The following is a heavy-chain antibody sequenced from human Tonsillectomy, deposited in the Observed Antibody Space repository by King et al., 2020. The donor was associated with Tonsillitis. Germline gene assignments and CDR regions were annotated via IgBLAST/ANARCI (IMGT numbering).Heavy chain of an antibody. CDR3: ARTLWVPTGITINNWLDT. J-gene: IGHJ5*02. CDR1: GGSFSGHY. CDR2: INHSGST. V-gene: IGHV4-34*01. Sequence: VQLPQWGAGLLKPSETLPLTCAVYGGSFSGHYWSWIRQPPGKGLEWIGEINHSGSTNYNPSLKSRVTVSVDTSKNQFSLKLSSVTAADTAVYYCARTLWVPTGITINNWLDTWGQGTQVTVSS. D-gene: IGHD3-3*01.